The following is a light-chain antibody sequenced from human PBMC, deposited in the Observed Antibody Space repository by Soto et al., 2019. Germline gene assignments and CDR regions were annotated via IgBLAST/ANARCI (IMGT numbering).Light chain of an antibody. CDR1: QSVPRN. CDR2: DAS. J-gene: IGKJ5*01. V-gene: IGKV3-11*01. CDR3: QQSSNWPPEIT. Sequence: EIVLTQSRASLSCSPGERATLSCSRIQSVPRNLAWYQQRPGQAPRLLIYDASSRATGIPDRFSGSGSGTDFILTISSLQPEDFAVYYCQQSSNWPPEITFGQGTRLEIK.